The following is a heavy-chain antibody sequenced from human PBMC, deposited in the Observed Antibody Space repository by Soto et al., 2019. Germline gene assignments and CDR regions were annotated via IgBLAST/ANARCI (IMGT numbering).Heavy chain of an antibody. Sequence: PGGSLRLSCAASGFTFSSYGMHWVRQAPGKGLEWVAVIWYDGSNKYYADSVKGRSTISRDNAKNSLYLQMNSLRAEDTAVYYCARVGGTGTGWFDPWGQGTLVTVSS. J-gene: IGHJ5*02. CDR3: ARVGGTGTGWFDP. V-gene: IGHV3-33*01. CDR2: IWYDGSNK. CDR1: GFTFSSYG. D-gene: IGHD1-7*01.